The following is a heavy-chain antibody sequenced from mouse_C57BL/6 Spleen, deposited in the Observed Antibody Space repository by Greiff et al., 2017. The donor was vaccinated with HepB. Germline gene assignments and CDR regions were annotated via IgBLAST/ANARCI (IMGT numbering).Heavy chain of an antibody. D-gene: IGHD1-1*01. CDR2: ISSGSSTI. CDR1: GFTFSDYG. V-gene: IGHV5-17*01. J-gene: IGHJ2*01. CDR3: AREQATVVAYYFDY. Sequence: EVKLVESGGGLVKPGGSLKLSCAASGFTFSDYGMHWVRQAPEKGLEWVAYISSGSSTIYYADTVKGRFTISRDNAKNTLFLQMTSLRSEDTAMYYCAREQATVVAYYFDYWGQGTTLTVSS.